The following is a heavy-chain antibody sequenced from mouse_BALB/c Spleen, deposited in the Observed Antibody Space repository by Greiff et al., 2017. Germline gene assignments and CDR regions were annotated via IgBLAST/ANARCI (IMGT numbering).Heavy chain of an antibody. Sequence: EVQLVESGGGLVQPGGSLRLSCATSGFTFTDYYMSWVRQPPGKALEWLGFIRNKANGYTTEYSASVKGRFTISRDNSQSILYLQMNTLRAEDSATYYCARGRTYYGYDEGTWFAYWGQGTLVTVSA. CDR2: IRNKANGYTT. V-gene: IGHV7-3*02. CDR3: ARGRTYYGYDEGTWFAY. D-gene: IGHD2-9*01. J-gene: IGHJ3*01. CDR1: GFTFTDYY.